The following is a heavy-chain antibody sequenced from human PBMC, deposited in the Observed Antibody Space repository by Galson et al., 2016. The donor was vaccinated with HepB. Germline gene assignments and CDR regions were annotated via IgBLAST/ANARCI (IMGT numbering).Heavy chain of an antibody. Sequence: SLRLSCAASGFSFSNYNMDWVRQAPGKGLEWVSYISGSSSTIYYADSMKGRFTISRDNAKNSLYLQMNSLRDEDTAVYYCARVGGATNDYWGQGILVTVSS. J-gene: IGHJ4*02. CDR3: ARVGGATNDY. CDR2: ISGSSSTI. V-gene: IGHV3-48*02. CDR1: GFSFSNYN. D-gene: IGHD1-26*01.